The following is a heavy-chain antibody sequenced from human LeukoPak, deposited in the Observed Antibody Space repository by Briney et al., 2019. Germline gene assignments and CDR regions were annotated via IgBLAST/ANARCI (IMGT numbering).Heavy chain of an antibody. J-gene: IGHJ4*02. CDR1: GYTFTSYA. V-gene: IGHV1-3*01. D-gene: IGHD3-3*01. CDR2: INAGNGNT. Sequence: ASVRVSCKASGYTFTSYAMHWVRQAPGQRLEWMGWINAGNGNTKYSQKFQGRVTITRDTSASTAYMELSSLRSEDTAVYYCARDRRTSQSPLFWHYWGQGTLVTVSS. CDR3: ARDRRTSQSPLFWHY.